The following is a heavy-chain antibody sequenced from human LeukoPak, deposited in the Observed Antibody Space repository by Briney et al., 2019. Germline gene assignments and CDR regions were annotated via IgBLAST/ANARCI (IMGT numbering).Heavy chain of an antibody. CDR2: ISSSSTTI. Sequence: GGSLRLSCAASGFTFSSFDMNWVRQAPGKGLEWISYISSSSTTIFYADSVKGRFTISRDNAKNSLYLQMNSLRAEDTAMYYCARRFDYWGQGTLVTVSS. D-gene: IGHD3-16*01. CDR3: ARRFDY. J-gene: IGHJ4*02. CDR1: GFTFSSFD. V-gene: IGHV3-48*01.